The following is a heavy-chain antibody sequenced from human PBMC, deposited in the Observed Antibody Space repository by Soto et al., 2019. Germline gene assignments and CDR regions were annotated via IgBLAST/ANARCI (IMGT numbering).Heavy chain of an antibody. Sequence: ESLKISCTSSGFSFSSYWIALVRQQPGKGLEWVGIIYPGDSATTYSPSFQGQVTISADRYINTAYLKWTGLKPSDTATYYCARRLGSGYKRPWEAMDVWGQGTAVTVFS. CDR2: IYPGDSAT. CDR3: ARRLGSGYKRPWEAMDV. D-gene: IGHD3-9*01. CDR1: GFSFSSYW. V-gene: IGHV5-51*01. J-gene: IGHJ6*02.